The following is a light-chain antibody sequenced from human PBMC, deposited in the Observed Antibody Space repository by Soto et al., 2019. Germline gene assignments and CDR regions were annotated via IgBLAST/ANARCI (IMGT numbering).Light chain of an antibody. CDR1: QSVSSN. CDR2: GAS. J-gene: IGKJ1*01. V-gene: IGKV3-15*01. Sequence: EIVMTQSPVTLSVSPGERATLSSRASQSVSSNLVWYQQKPGQAPRLLIYGASTRATGIPARFSGSGSGTEFTLTISSLQSEDFAVYYCQQYKNWPRTFGQGTKVEIK. CDR3: QQYKNWPRT.